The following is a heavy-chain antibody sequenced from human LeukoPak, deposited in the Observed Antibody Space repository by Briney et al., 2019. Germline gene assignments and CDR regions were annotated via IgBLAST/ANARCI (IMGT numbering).Heavy chain of an antibody. CDR2: IKEDGSEK. CDR3: VRDRSRLIY. CDR1: GFTFSSFW. D-gene: IGHD2-21*01. V-gene: IGHV3-7*01. Sequence: GGSLRLSCAVSGFTFSSFWMSWVRQAPGKGLEWLAAIKEDGSEKNYVDSVKGRFTISKDNAKNSLFLQMNSLRPEDTAVYYCVRDRSRLIYWGQGTQVTVSS. J-gene: IGHJ4*02.